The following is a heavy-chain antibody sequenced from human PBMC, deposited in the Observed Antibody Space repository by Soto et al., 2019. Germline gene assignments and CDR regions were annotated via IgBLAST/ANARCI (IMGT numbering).Heavy chain of an antibody. D-gene: IGHD3-22*01. CDR2: ISAYNGNT. Sequence: ASVKVSCKASGYTFTSYGISWVRQAPGQGLEWMGWISAYNGNTNYAQKLQGRVTMTTDTSTSTAYMELRSLRSDDTAVYYCARDYYYDSSGYYWGWGQGTLVTVSS. V-gene: IGHV1-18*01. CDR3: ARDYYYDSSGYYWG. J-gene: IGHJ4*02. CDR1: GYTFTSYG.